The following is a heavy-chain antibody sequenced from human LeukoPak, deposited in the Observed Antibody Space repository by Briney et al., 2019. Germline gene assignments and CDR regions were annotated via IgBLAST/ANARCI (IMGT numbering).Heavy chain of an antibody. D-gene: IGHD3-10*01. CDR3: ARDRPGSYWYFDL. V-gene: IGHV4-31*03. J-gene: IGHJ2*01. CDR1: GGSISSGGYY. CDR2: IYYSGST. Sequence: SESLSLTCTVSGGSISSGGYYWSWIRQHPGKGLEWIGYIYYSGSTYYNPSLKSRVTISVDTSKNQFSLKLNSVIAADTAVYYCARDRPGSYWYFDLWGRGTLVTVSS.